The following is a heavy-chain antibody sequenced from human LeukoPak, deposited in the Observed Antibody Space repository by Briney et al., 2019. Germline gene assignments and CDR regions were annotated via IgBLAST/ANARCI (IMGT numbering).Heavy chain of an antibody. CDR1: GFTFSSYG. J-gene: IGHJ4*02. CDR3: AKGSRYNSTSCYLFDFVY. V-gene: IGHV3-30*02. Sequence: GGSLRLSWAASGFTFSSYGMHWVRQAPRKGQEWVAFIRYDGSNKYYADSVKGRFTISRDNDKNTLYLQMNSLRAEDTAVYFCAKGSRYNSTSCYLFDFVYWGQGTLVTVSS. CDR2: IRYDGSNK. D-gene: IGHD2-2*01.